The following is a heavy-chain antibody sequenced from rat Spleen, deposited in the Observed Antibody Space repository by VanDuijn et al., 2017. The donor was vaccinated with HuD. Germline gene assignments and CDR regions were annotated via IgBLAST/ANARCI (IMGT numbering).Heavy chain of an antibody. V-gene: IGHV5-46*01. CDR1: GFTFSNFP. D-gene: IGHD1-4*01. CDR3: TRVDYPGIAHYFDY. CDR2: MSTSGVGT. Sequence: EVQLVESGGGLVQPGRSMKLSCAASGFTFSNFPLAWVRQAPTKGLEWVASMSTSGVGTYYRDSVKGRFTISRDNAESTLYLQMNSLRSEDTATYYCTRVDYPGIAHYFDYWGQGVMVTVSS. J-gene: IGHJ2*01.